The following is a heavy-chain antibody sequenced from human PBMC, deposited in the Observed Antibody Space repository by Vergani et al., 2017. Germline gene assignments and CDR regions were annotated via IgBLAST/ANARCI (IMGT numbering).Heavy chain of an antibody. CDR1: GFTFSNAW. CDR2: ISSSSSTI. Sequence: EVQLVESGGGLVKPGGSLRLSCAASGFTFSNAWMSWVRQAPGKGLEWVSYISSSSSTIYYADSVKGRFTISRDNAKNSLYLQMNSLRAEDTAVYYCARLAAAYYYYYMDVWGKGTTVTVSS. D-gene: IGHD6-13*01. J-gene: IGHJ6*03. V-gene: IGHV3-48*01. CDR3: ARLAAAYYYYYMDV.